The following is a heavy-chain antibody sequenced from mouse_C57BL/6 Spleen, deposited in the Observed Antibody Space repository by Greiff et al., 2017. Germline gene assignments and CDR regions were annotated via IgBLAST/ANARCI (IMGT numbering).Heavy chain of an antibody. Sequence: EVKLQESGGGLVQPGGSMKLSCVASGFTFSNYWMNWVRQSPEKGLEWVAQIRLKSDNYATHYAESVKGRFTISRDDSKSSVYLQMYNLRAEDTGIYYCTGDGYYLDYWGQGTTLTVSS. J-gene: IGHJ2*01. CDR2: IRLKSDNYAT. V-gene: IGHV6-3*01. CDR3: TGDGYYLDY. CDR1: GFTFSNYW. D-gene: IGHD2-3*01.